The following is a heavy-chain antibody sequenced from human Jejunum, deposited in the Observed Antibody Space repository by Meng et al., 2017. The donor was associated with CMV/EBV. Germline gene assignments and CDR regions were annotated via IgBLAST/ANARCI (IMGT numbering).Heavy chain of an antibody. V-gene: IGHV4-59*01. CDR3: ARVRGGFDP. Sequence: SLTCTVSGGSISGYYWSWIRQPPGKGLEWVGYIYYTGGTNYNPSLESRASIALDRSKNQISLKLTSVTAADTAVYYCARVRGGFDPWGQGTLVTVSS. CDR2: IYYTGGT. J-gene: IGHJ5*02. CDR1: GGSISGYY.